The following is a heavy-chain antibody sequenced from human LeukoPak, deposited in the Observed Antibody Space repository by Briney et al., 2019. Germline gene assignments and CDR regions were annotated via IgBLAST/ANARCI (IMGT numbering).Heavy chain of an antibody. CDR1: GDSISTYC. CDR2: IYHSGGT. Sequence: SETLSLTCTVSGDSISTYCWNWIRQPPGKGLEWIGYIYHSGGTNYNPSLKSRVTLLIDTSRNQFSLRLNSVTAADTAVYYCARDSSSGSYWDHWGQGTLVTVSS. V-gene: IGHV4-59*01. D-gene: IGHD1-26*01. J-gene: IGHJ4*02. CDR3: ARDSSSGSYWDH.